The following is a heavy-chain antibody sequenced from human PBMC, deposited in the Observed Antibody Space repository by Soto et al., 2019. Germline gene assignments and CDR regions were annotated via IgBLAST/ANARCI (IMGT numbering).Heavy chain of an antibody. D-gene: IGHD2-2*02. J-gene: IGHJ4*02. CDR3: ARGGCNSSYRRGVGLFDY. V-gene: IGHV4-59*01. CDR1: GGSISSYY. Sequence: PSETLSLTCTVSGGSISSYYWSWIRQPPGKGLEWIGYIYYSGSTNYNPSLKSRVTISVDTSKNQFSLKLSSVTAADTAVYYCARGGCNSSYRRGVGLFDYWGQGTLVTVSS. CDR2: IYYSGST.